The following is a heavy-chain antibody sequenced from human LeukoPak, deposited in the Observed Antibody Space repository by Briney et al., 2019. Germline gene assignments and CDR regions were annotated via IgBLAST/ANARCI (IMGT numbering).Heavy chain of an antibody. Sequence: PSGTLSLTCAVYGGSFSGYYWSWIRQPPGKGLEWIGEINHSGSTYYNPSLKSRVTISVDTSKNQFSLKLSSVTAADTAVYYCATYGDYGVLAFDIWGQGTMVTVSS. D-gene: IGHD4-17*01. V-gene: IGHV4-34*09. J-gene: IGHJ3*02. CDR1: GGSFSGYY. CDR2: INHSGST. CDR3: ATYGDYGVLAFDI.